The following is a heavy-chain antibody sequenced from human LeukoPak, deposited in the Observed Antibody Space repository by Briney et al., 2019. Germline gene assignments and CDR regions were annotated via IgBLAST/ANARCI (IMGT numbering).Heavy chain of an antibody. Sequence: KSSETLSLTCAVYGGSFSGYYWSWIRQPPGKGLKWIGEINHSGSTNYNPSLKSRVTISVDTSKNQFSLKLSSETAADTAVHYCARGRIRRGSRFDYWGQGTLVTVSS. J-gene: IGHJ4*02. CDR2: INHSGST. CDR3: ARGRIRRGSRFDY. V-gene: IGHV4-34*01. CDR1: GGSFSGYY. D-gene: IGHD2-15*01.